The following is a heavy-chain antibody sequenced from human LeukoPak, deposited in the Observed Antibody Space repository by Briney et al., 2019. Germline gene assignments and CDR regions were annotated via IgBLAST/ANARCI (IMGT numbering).Heavy chain of an antibody. V-gene: IGHV1-58*02. CDR1: GFTFTSSA. D-gene: IGHD6-13*01. J-gene: IGHJ5*02. CDR2: IVVGSGNT. CDR3: AVDHIAAAGAFDP. Sequence: ASVKVSCKASGFTFTSSAMQWVRQARGQRLEWIGWIVVGSGNTNYAQKFQERVTITRDMSTSTAYMELSSLRSEDTAVYYCAVDHIAAAGAFDPWGQGTLVTVSS.